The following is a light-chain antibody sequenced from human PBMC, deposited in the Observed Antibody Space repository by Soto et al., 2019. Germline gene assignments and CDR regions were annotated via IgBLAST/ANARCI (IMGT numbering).Light chain of an antibody. Sequence: DIQMTQSPSTLSASVGDRVTITCWASQSISSWLAWYQQKPGKAPKLLIYKASSLESGVPSRFSGSGSGTEFTLTNSSLQPDDFATYYCQQYNSYSWTFGQGTKVEIK. CDR2: KAS. V-gene: IGKV1-5*03. CDR1: QSISSW. J-gene: IGKJ1*01. CDR3: QQYNSYSWT.